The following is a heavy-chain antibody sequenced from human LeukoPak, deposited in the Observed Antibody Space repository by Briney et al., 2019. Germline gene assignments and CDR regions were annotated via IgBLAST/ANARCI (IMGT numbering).Heavy chain of an antibody. CDR3: ARAWTGYSYGDY. V-gene: IGHV3-30*03. D-gene: IGHD5-18*01. CDR1: GFTFSSYG. J-gene: IGHJ4*02. CDR2: ISYDGSNK. Sequence: PGGSLRLSCAASGFTFSSYGMHWVRQAPGKGLEWVAVISYDGSNKYYADSVKGRFTISRDNSKNTLYLQMNSLRAEDTAVYYCARAWTGYSYGDYWGQGTLVTVSS.